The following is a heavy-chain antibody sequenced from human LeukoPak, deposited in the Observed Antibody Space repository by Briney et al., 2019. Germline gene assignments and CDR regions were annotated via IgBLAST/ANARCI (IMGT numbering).Heavy chain of an antibody. CDR3: ATLDH. CDR1: GFTLSSYG. CDR2: IPSDGTKK. D-gene: IGHD1-26*01. J-gene: IGHJ4*02. Sequence: GGAPRLSCAASGFTLSSYGLHWGRPGPGKGLEWVAFIPSDGTKKYYADSVRGRFTISRDNSNNMLYLQMNSLRVEDTAVYFGATLDHWGQGALVTVSS. V-gene: IGHV3-30*02.